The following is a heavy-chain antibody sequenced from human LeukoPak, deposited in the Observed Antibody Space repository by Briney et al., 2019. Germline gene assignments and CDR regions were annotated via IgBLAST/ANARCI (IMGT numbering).Heavy chain of an antibody. V-gene: IGHV3-53*01. D-gene: IGHD6-19*01. J-gene: IGHJ4*02. CDR1: GFTVSSND. CDR3: AREGTSSGWYPFDY. Sequence: GGSLRLSCAASGFTVSSNDMSWVRQAPGKGLEWVSVIYSGGSTYYADSVKGRFTISRDNSKNTLYLQMNSLRAEDTAVYYCAREGTSSGWYPFDYWGQGTLVTVSS. CDR2: IYSGGST.